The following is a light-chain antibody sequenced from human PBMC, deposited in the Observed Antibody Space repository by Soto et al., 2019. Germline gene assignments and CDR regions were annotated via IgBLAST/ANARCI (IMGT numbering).Light chain of an antibody. Sequence: EIVLTQSPGTLSLSPGEIATLSCRASQSVSSSYLAWYQQKPGQAPRLLIYAASSRATGIPDRFSGSGSGTDFTFTISRLEPEDFAVYYCQQYGSSPGTFGQGTKVEIK. J-gene: IGKJ1*01. V-gene: IGKV3-20*01. CDR2: AAS. CDR3: QQYGSSPGT. CDR1: QSVSSSY.